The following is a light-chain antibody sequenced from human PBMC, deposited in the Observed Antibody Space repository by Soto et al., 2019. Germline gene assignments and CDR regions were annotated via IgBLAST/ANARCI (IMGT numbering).Light chain of an antibody. J-gene: IGKJ2*01. CDR2: DAD. V-gene: IGKV1-33*01. CDR1: HDIKNY. Sequence: DIQLTQSPPSLSAFEGDRVTITCQASHDIKNYLNWYQQKPGKAPKLLIYDADNLQTGVPSRFSGSGAGTEFTFTIGSLQPEDVATYFCQQFYVLSPYTFGQGTKVDIK. CDR3: QQFYVLSPYT.